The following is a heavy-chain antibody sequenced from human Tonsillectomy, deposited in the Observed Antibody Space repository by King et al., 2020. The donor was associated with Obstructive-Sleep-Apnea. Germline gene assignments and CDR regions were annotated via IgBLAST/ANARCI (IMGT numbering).Heavy chain of an antibody. J-gene: IGHJ2*01. V-gene: IGHV3-30*02. D-gene: IGHD1-26*01. CDR3: ARGGSYWYFDL. CDR1: GFTFSNYG. Sequence: VQLVESGGGVVQPGGSLRLSCAASGFTFSNYGMHWVRQAPGKGLEWVAFIREDGSNKYYVDSVKGRFTISRDDSKNTLYLQMNSLRPEDTAVYYCARGGSYWYFDLWGRGTLVTVSS. CDR2: IREDGSNK.